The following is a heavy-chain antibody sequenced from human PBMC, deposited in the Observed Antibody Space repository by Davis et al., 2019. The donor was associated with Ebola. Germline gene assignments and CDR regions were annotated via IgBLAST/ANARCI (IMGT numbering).Heavy chain of an antibody. CDR2: IYYSGST. CDR3: ANYYYDSSGSRLFDY. V-gene: IGHV4-31*03. CDR1: GGSISSGGYY. Sequence: PSETLSLTCTVSGGSISSGGYYWSWIRQHPGKGLEWIGYIYYSGSTYYNPSLKSRVTISVDTSKNQFSLKLSSVTAADTAVYYCANYYYDSSGSRLFDYWGQGTLVTVSS. D-gene: IGHD3-22*01. J-gene: IGHJ4*02.